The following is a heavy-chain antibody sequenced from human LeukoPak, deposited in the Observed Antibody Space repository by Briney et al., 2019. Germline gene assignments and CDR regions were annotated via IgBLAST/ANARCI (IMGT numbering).Heavy chain of an antibody. V-gene: IGHV1-18*01. CDR1: GYSSTNYG. CDR3: ARDVGITVADSFDP. CDR2: IHIYRGNT. J-gene: IGHJ5*02. D-gene: IGHD6-13*01. Sequence: ASVKVSCKASGYSSTNYGISWVRQAPGQGLEWMGWIHIYRGNTNYAQKFQGRVTMTTDTSTSTVYMEVRGLRSDDTAMYYCARDVGITVADSFDPWGQGTLVTVSS.